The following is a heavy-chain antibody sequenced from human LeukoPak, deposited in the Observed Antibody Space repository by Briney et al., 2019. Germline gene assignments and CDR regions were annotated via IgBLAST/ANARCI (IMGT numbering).Heavy chain of an antibody. D-gene: IGHD5-18*01. Sequence: SETLSLTCTVSGGSISTYCWDWFRQPPGKGLEWIGHICYSGSTNYNPSLKSRVTISVDTSKNQFSLKLSSVTAADTAVYYCARLVGGYSYGYYYYGMDVWGQGTTVTVSS. CDR2: ICYSGST. V-gene: IGHV4-59*12. J-gene: IGHJ6*02. CDR3: ARLVGGYSYGYYYYGMDV. CDR1: GGSISTYC.